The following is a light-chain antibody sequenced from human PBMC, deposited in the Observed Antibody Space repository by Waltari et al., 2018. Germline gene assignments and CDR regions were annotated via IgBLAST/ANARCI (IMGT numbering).Light chain of an antibody. Sequence: DIQITQSPSYLSASLGDRLTITCRASQSVSDYLNWYQQKPGKAPRLLIYTASSLQSGVPSTFSGSGSGTEFTLTISSLQIEDFATYYCQQSYTTPYTFGQGTKLEIK. V-gene: IGKV1-39*01. CDR3: QQSYTTPYT. CDR2: TAS. CDR1: QSVSDY. J-gene: IGKJ2*01.